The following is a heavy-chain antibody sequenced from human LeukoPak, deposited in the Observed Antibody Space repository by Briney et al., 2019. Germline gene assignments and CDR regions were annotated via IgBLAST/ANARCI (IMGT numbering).Heavy chain of an antibody. J-gene: IGHJ1*01. V-gene: IGHV3-74*01. CDR1: GFTFSSYW. Sequence: PGGSLRLSCAASGFTFSSYWMHWVRQAPGKGLVWVPRIKSDGSTNYADSVKGRFTISRDNAKNTVSLQMNSLRAEDTAVYYCARAPSETGGYYPEYFRHWGQGTLVTVSS. CDR3: ARAPSETGGYYPEYFRH. CDR2: IKSDGST. D-gene: IGHD3-22*01.